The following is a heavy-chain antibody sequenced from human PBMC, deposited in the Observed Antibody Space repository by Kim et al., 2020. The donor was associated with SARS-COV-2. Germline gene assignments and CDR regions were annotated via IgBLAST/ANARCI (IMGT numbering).Heavy chain of an antibody. D-gene: IGHD3-3*02. J-gene: IGHJ6*02. CDR3: ARVSTPNYGMDV. Sequence: SYNPSLKSRVTTSLDTSKNQFSLKLSSVTAADTAVYYCARVSTPNYGMDVWGQGTTVTVSS. V-gene: IGHV4-31*02.